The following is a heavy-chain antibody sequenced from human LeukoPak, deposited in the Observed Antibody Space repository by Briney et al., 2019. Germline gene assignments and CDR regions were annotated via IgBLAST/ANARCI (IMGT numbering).Heavy chain of an antibody. J-gene: IGHJ5*02. V-gene: IGHV1-46*01. CDR2: INPSGGST. CDR3: ARVATGTTGTPNWFDP. D-gene: IGHD1-7*01. Sequence: GASVKVSCKASGYTFTSYYMHWVGQPPGQGFGWMGIINPSGGSTSYAQKFQGRVTMTRDMSTSTVYMELSSLRSEDTAVYYCARVATGTTGTPNWFDPWGQGTLVTVSS. CDR1: GYTFTSYY.